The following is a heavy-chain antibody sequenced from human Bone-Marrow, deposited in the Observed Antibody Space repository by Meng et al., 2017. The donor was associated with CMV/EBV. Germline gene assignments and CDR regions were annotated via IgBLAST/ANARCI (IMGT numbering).Heavy chain of an antibody. J-gene: IGHJ4*02. CDR2: ISSSSSYI. CDR3: ARDFGVGATIDY. CDR1: GFTFSSYS. D-gene: IGHD1-26*01. Sequence: GAASGFTFSSYSMNWVRQAPGKGLEWVSSISSSSSYIYYADSVKGRFTISRDNAKNSLYLQMNSLRAEDTAVYYCARDFGVGATIDYWGQGTLVTVSS. V-gene: IGHV3-21*01.